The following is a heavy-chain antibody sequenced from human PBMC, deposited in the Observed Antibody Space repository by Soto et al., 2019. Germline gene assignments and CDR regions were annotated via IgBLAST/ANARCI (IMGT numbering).Heavy chain of an antibody. Sequence: SETLSLTCTVSGGSISSSSYYWGWIRQPPGKGLEWIGSIYYSGSTYYNPSLKSRVTISVDTSKNQFSLKLSSVTAADTAVYYCARRQSSSWYGLWSQGTLVTVSS. V-gene: IGHV4-39*01. D-gene: IGHD6-13*01. CDR3: ARRQSSSWYGL. CDR1: GGSISSSSYY. CDR2: IYYSGST. J-gene: IGHJ4*02.